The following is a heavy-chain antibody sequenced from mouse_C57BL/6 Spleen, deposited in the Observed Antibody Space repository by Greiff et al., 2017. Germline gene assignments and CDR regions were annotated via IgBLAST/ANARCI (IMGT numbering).Heavy chain of an antibody. CDR1: GYTFTDYY. CDR2: IYPGSGNP. J-gene: IGHJ3*01. V-gene: IGHV1-76*01. Sequence: QVQLQQSGAELVRPGASVKLSCKASGYTFTDYYINWVKQRPGQGLEWIARIYPGSGNPYYNEKFKGKATLTAEKSSSTAYMQLSSLTSEDSAVYFCARGYYDYDAWFAYWGQGTLVTVSA. D-gene: IGHD2-4*01. CDR3: ARGYYDYDAWFAY.